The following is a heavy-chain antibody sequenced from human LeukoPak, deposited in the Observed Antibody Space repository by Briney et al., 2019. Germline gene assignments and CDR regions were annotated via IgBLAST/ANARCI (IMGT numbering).Heavy chain of an antibody. J-gene: IGHJ4*02. CDR1: GFSLTSYW. CDR2: ISPGDSDT. D-gene: IGHD4/OR15-4a*01. V-gene: IGHV5-51*01. Sequence: GESLKISCKGSGFSLTSYWIGWVRQMPGKGLEWMGIISPGDSDTRYSPSFQGQVTISADKSITTAYLQWSSLKASDTAMYYCARPANYGSEDYFDYWGQGTLVTVSS. CDR3: ARPANYGSEDYFDY.